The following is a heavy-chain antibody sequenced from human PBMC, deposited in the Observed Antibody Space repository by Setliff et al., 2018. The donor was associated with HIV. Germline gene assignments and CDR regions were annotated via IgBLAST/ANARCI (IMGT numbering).Heavy chain of an antibody. CDR2: IKSNKDGGTA. CDR3: TTEGVPTI. V-gene: IGHV3-15*01. D-gene: IGHD5-12*01. J-gene: IGHJ4*02. Sequence: GGSLRLSCVASGFSINDYDMNWVRQAPGKGLEWVGRIKSNKDGGTAHYPAPVKGRFSISRDDSNNMLYLQMSSLKTEDTAVYYCTTEGVPTIGGQGMLVTVSS. CDR1: GFSINDYD.